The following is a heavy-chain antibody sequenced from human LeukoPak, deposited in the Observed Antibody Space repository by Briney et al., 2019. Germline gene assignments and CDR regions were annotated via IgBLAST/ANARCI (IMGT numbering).Heavy chain of an antibody. CDR2: ISGSGGST. CDR3: AKGLERESRLDS. J-gene: IGHJ4*02. CDR1: GFTFSTYA. D-gene: IGHD1-1*01. Sequence: GGSLRLSCAASGFTFSTYAMSWVRQAPGKGLEWVSAISGSGGSTYYADSVKGRFTISRDNSKTTLYLQMNSLRAEDTAVYYCAKGLERESRLDSWGQGTLVTVSS. V-gene: IGHV3-23*01.